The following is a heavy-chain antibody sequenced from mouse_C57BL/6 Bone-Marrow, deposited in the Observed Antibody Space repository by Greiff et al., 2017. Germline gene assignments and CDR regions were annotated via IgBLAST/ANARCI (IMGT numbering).Heavy chain of an antibody. D-gene: IGHD2-1*01. J-gene: IGHJ1*03. Sequence: VQLQQSGPGLVQPSQSLSITCTVSGFSLTSYGVHWVRQSPGKGLEWLGVIWRGGSTDYNAAFMSRLGITKDNSKSQVFFKMNSLQADDTAIYYWAKTVYGNYWYFDVWGTGTTVTVSS. CDR1: GFSLTSYG. CDR3: AKTVYGNYWYFDV. CDR2: IWRGGST. V-gene: IGHV2-5*01.